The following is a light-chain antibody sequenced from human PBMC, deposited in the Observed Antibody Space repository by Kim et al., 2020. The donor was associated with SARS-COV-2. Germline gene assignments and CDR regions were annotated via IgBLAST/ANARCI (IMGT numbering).Light chain of an antibody. CDR3: AAWDDGLNGVL. Sequence: GRRVAISCSESSSNIGSNTVNWYQQHQGPGHRLLIYSNNERPSEFPDRCSGSRSGTADSLAISGLQSEDEADYYCAAWDDGLNGVLFGGGTQLTVL. V-gene: IGLV1-44*01. J-gene: IGLJ2*01. CDR2: SNN. CDR1: SSNIGSNT.